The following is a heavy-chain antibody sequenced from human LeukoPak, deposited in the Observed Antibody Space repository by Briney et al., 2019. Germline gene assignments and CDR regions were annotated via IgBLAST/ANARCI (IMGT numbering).Heavy chain of an antibody. Sequence: GESLRLSCAASGFTFIRYAMTWVRQAPGKGLEWVSSISGSGGSTYHADSVRGRFTISRDNSRNTLYLQMKSLKADDTAVYYCARRTYSSGGFDIWGQGTMVTVSS. CDR2: ISGSGGST. D-gene: IGHD6-25*01. J-gene: IGHJ3*02. CDR1: GFTFIRYA. CDR3: ARRTYSSGGFDI. V-gene: IGHV3-23*01.